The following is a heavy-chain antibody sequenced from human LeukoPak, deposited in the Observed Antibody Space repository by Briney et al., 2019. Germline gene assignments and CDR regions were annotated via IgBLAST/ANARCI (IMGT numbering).Heavy chain of an antibody. CDR1: GFTFSSYS. V-gene: IGHV3-15*01. Sequence: GGSLRLSCAASGFTFSSYSMSWVRQAPGQGLEWAGRIKSKTDGGTTDYAAPVKGRFTISRDDSKNTLYLQMNSLKTEDTAVYYCTTFFPSGSYSDYWGQGTLVTVSS. D-gene: IGHD1-26*01. J-gene: IGHJ4*02. CDR2: IKSKTDGGTT. CDR3: TTFFPSGSYSDY.